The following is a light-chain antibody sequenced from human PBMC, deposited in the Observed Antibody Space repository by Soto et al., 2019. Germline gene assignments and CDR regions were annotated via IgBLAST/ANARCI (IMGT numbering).Light chain of an antibody. CDR2: AAS. CDR1: QTIMTY. V-gene: IGKV1-39*01. J-gene: IGKJ1*01. CDR3: QQSYNYTQT. Sequence: DIQMTQSPSSLSASVGDEFTINCRASQTIMTYLNWYQLKPGKPPRLLIYAASSLQSGVPSRFSGSGYGTDFTITISSLKHEDFATYSCQQSYNYTQTFGRGTKVDIK.